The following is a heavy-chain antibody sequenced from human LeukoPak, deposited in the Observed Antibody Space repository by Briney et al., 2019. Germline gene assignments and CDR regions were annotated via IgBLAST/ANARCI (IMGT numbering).Heavy chain of an antibody. D-gene: IGHD2-2*01. CDR2: IYYRGST. CDR3: ARHYLSDGILSTFDP. CDR1: GGSISSSPYY. V-gene: IGHV4-39*01. J-gene: IGHJ5*02. Sequence: SETLSLTCTVSGGSISSSPYYWGWIRQPPGKGLEWIGTIYYRGSTYSNPSLNSRVTVSLDTSKNQFSLRLRSVTAADTALYYCARHYLSDGILSTFDPWGQGTLVTVSS.